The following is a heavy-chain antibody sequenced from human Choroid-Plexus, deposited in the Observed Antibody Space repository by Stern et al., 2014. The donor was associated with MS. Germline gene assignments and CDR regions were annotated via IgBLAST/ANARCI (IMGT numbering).Heavy chain of an antibody. J-gene: IGHJ5*02. CDR2: VSYDGSNK. CDR1: GFTFGSCA. CDR3: AKDRQYLTYFFDH. Sequence: VQLVQSGGGVVQPGRPLRLSCVASGFTFGSCAMHWVRQAQGKGLEREAGVSYDGSNKYYADSVKGRFTISRDNSQNTLYMQMSSLRPEDTAVYYCAKDRQYLTYFFDHWGQGSLVTVSS. D-gene: IGHD2/OR15-2a*01. V-gene: IGHV3-30*18.